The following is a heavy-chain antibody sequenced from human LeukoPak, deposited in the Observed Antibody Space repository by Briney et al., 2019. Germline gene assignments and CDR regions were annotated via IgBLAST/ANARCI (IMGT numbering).Heavy chain of an antibody. Sequence: GGALRLSCGASGFTFSNYAMSWVRQAPGKGLEWVSAMGGTDGSTYDSDSVKGRFTISRDNSKNTLYLQMNSLRAEDTAMYYCAKRDSSGSYPYYFDSWGQGTLVTVSS. CDR2: MGGTDGST. D-gene: IGHD3-22*01. CDR1: GFTFSNYA. V-gene: IGHV3-23*01. J-gene: IGHJ4*02. CDR3: AKRDSSGSYPYYFDS.